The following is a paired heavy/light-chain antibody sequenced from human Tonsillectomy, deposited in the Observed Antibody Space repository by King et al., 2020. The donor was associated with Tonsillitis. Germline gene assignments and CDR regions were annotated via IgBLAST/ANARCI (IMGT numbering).Light chain of an antibody. CDR3: QKYNSALFT. J-gene: IGKJ3*01. Sequence: DIQMTQSPSSLSASVGDRVTITCRASQGISNSLAWYQQKPGKVPKLLIYAASTLQSGVPSRFSGSGSGTDFTLTISSLQPEDVATYYCQKYNSALFTFGPGTKVDIK. CDR2: AAS. V-gene: IGKV1-27*01. CDR1: QGISNS.
Heavy chain of an antibody. CDR3: AKEAALHYGSGHYYGMDV. V-gene: IGHV3-30*02. CDR2: IRYDGSNK. CDR1: GFTFNNYG. Sequence: QVQLVESGGGVVQPGGSLRLSCAASGFTFNNYGMHWVRQAPGKGLEWVAFIRYDGSNKYYADSVKGRFTISRDNSKNTLYVQMNSLRAEDTAVYYCAKEAALHYGSGHYYGMDVWGQGTTVTVSS. D-gene: IGHD3-10*01. J-gene: IGHJ6*02.